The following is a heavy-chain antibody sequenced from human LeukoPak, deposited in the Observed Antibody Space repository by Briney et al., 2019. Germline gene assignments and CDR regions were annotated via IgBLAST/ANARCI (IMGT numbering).Heavy chain of an antibody. Sequence: GGSLRLSCVASGLTFGNYGMNWVRQAPGKGLEWVSSIGGGGYTTYYADSVRGRCSISIDNFKNTLYLQMNSVRAEDTAVYYCAKDFYGGDAPNDYWGQGTLVTVSS. D-gene: IGHD2-21*02. J-gene: IGHJ4*02. CDR2: IGGGGYTT. CDR1: GLTFGNYG. CDR3: AKDFYGGDAPNDY. V-gene: IGHV3-23*01.